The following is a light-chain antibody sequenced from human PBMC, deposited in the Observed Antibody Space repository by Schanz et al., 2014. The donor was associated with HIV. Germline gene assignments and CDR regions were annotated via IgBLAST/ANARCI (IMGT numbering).Light chain of an antibody. CDR1: QTVSSN. J-gene: IGKJ3*01. V-gene: IGKV3D-15*01. Sequence: EIVMTQSPATLSVSPGERATLSCRASQTVSSNLAWYQQKPGQAPRLLIYGASTRATGIPDRFTGSGSGTDFTLTISRLEPEDFAIYFCQHHGNSPPFTFGPGTKVEI. CDR2: GAS. CDR3: QHHGNSPPFT.